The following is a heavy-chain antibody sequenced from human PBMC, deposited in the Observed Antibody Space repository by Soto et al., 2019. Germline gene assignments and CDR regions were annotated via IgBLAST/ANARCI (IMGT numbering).Heavy chain of an antibody. V-gene: IGHV3-30*17. CDR1: GFTFSSYS. D-gene: IGHD5-12*01. CDR3: VRDGVNGYKDLDF. J-gene: IGHJ4*02. CDR2: VSNDGSQE. Sequence: QVQLVESGGDMVQPGRSLRLSCAASGFTFSSYSMHWVRQAPGKGLESVAVVSNDGSQEYYAHSVKGRFTISRDNSKNTLHLQMNSLRGEDTALYYCVRDGVNGYKDLDFWGQGTPVTVSS.